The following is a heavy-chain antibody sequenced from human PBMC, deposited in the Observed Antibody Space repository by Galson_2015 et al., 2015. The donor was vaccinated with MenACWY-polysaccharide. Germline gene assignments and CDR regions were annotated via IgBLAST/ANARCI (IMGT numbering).Heavy chain of an antibody. CDR3: GRGCYGTGSGGD. D-gene: IGHD3-10*01. J-gene: IGHJ4*02. V-gene: IGHV1-2*02. CDR2: IHPTSGGT. Sequence: CKASGYTFSGYHIHWVRQAPGHGLEWMGWIHPTSGGTTFAQKFQGRVTMTRDTSVSTVYMELNSLRSDDTAVYHCGRGCYGTGSGGDGGQGTLVSVSS. CDR1: GYTFSGYH.